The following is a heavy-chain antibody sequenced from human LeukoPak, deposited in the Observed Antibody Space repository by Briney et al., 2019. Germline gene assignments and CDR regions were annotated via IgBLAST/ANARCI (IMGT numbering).Heavy chain of an antibody. V-gene: IGHV3-48*03. CDR2: SSGSGSTM. Sequence: GGSLRLSCAAPGFTLSSYEMNWVRQAPGKGLEWVSYSSGSGSTMYYADSVKGRFTISRDNAKNSLYLQMNSLRAEDTAVYYCARELAGSRWDYFDFWGQGTLVTVSS. CDR3: ARELAGSRWDYFDF. J-gene: IGHJ4*02. D-gene: IGHD4-23*01. CDR1: GFTLSSYE.